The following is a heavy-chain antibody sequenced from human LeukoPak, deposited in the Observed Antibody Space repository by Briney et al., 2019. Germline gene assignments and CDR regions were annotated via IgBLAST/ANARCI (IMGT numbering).Heavy chain of an antibody. CDR2: MNPSSGNT. D-gene: IGHD3-9*01. J-gene: IGHJ4*02. Sequence: GASVKVSCKASGYTSTSYDINWVRQATGQGLEWMGWMNPSSGNTGYAQKFQGRVTMTRNTSISTAYMELSSLRSEDTAVYYCARGLRYFDSRDYWGQGTLVTVSS. CDR1: GYTSTSYD. CDR3: ARGLRYFDSRDY. V-gene: IGHV1-8*01.